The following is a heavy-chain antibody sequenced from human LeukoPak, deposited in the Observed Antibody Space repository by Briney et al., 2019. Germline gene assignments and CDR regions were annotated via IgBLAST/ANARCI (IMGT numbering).Heavy chain of an antibody. D-gene: IGHD3-22*01. CDR3: ARSRPDSSGYYYVGPFDY. Sequence: GGSLRLSCAASGFTFSSYELNWVRQAPGKGLEWVSYISSSGSTIKSADSVEGRFTISRDNAKNSLYLQMNSLRAEDTAVYYCARSRPDSSGYYYVGPFDYWGQGTLVTVSS. J-gene: IGHJ4*02. CDR2: ISSSGSTI. CDR1: GFTFSSYE. V-gene: IGHV3-48*03.